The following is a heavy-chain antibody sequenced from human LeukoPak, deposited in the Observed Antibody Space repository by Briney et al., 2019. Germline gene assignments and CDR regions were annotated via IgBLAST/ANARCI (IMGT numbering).Heavy chain of an antibody. Sequence: GGSLRLSCAASGFTFSSYSMNWVRQAPGKGLEWVSYISSSSSTIYYADSVKGRYTISRDNAKNALYLQMNSLRAEDTAVYYCARVKDWYYYDSRFDYWGQGTLVTVSS. CDR1: GFTFSSYS. J-gene: IGHJ4*02. V-gene: IGHV3-48*01. D-gene: IGHD3-22*01. CDR3: ARVKDWYYYDSRFDY. CDR2: ISSSSSTI.